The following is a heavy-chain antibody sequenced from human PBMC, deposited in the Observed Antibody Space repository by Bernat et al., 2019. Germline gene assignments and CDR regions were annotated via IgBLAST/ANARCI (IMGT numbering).Heavy chain of an antibody. J-gene: IGHJ6*02. D-gene: IGHD2-8*01. CDR2: IKDDGSGI. V-gene: IGHV3-7*03. CDR3: AREGRMYGIGYGLDV. CDR1: GFTFSAYW. Sequence: EVQLVESGGGLVQPGGSLRLSGAASGFTFSAYWSSWVRQAPGMGLGWVANIKDDGSGIYYVYSVNGQFTITRDSAENSLHLQMNSLRAEDTAIYYCAREGRMYGIGYGLDVWGQGTTVTVSS.